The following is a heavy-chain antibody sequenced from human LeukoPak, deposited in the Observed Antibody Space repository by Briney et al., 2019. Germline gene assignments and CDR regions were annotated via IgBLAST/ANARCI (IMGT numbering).Heavy chain of an antibody. CDR1: GGSFSGYY. D-gene: IGHD6-13*01. Sequence: PSETLSLTCAVYGGSFSGYYWSWIRQPPGKGLEWIGEINHSGSTNYNPSLKSRVTISVDTSKNQFSLKLSSVTAADTAVYYCARYSSSWYYADYWGQGTLVTVSS. V-gene: IGHV4-34*01. CDR3: ARYSSSWYYADY. J-gene: IGHJ4*02. CDR2: INHSGST.